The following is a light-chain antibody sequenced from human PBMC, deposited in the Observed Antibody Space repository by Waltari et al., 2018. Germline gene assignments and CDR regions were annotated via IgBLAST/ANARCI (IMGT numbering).Light chain of an antibody. CDR3: FSYADGRSLV. V-gene: IGLV2-23*01. CDR1: STDLGSSTL. J-gene: IGLJ2*01. CDR2: EAT. Sequence: QSALTQPASVSGSPGQSITISCTGSSTDLGSSTLVSWYQHHPDKAPKLLIYEATERPSGIAHRFSGSKSGNTASLTISKLQAEDEADYYCFSYADGRSLVFGGGTKLTVL.